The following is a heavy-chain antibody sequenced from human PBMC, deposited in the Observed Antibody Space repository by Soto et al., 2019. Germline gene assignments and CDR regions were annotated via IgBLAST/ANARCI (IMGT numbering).Heavy chain of an antibody. J-gene: IGHJ4*02. V-gene: IGHV3-48*03. Sequence: GALRLSCAASGFTFSSYEMNWVRQAPGKGLEWVSYISSSGSTIYYADSVKGRFTISRDNAKNSLYLQMNSLRAEDTAVYYCARDQGGYNGYVYWGQGTLVTVSS. CDR1: GFTFSSYE. D-gene: IGHD5-12*01. CDR3: ARDQGGYNGYVY. CDR2: ISSSGSTI.